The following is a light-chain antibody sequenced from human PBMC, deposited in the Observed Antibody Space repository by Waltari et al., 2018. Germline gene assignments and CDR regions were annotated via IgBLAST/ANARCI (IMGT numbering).Light chain of an antibody. Sequence: IVLTQSPDTLSVSPGQRATLSCRASQTINNNFLVWYQQKPGQAPRLISHGASSRATGFPDRFSGSGSGTDFTLTISNLEPEDFAVYYCQQYDGSVLTFGGGTKVEI. CDR1: QTINNNF. J-gene: IGKJ4*01. V-gene: IGKV3-20*01. CDR2: GAS. CDR3: QQYDGSVLT.